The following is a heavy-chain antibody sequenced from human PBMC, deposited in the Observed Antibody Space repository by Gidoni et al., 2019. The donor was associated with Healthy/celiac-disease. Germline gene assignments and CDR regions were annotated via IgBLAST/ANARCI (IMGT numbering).Heavy chain of an antibody. CDR2: IIPILGIA. V-gene: IGHV1-69*04. D-gene: IGHD2-2*01. CDR3: AIVPAADASDYYYYYMDV. CDR1: GGTFRSYA. J-gene: IGHJ6*03. Sequence: QVQLVQSGAEVKNPGSSVKVSCQDYGGTFRSYAISWVRQAPGQGLEWMGRIIPILGIANYAQKFQGRVTITADKSMSTAYMELSSLRSEDTAVYYCAIVPAADASDYYYYYMDVWGKGTTVTVSS.